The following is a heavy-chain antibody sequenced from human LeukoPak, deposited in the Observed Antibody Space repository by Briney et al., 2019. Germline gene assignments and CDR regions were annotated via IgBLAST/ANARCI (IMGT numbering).Heavy chain of an antibody. CDR3: TRAGGGYNLIH. V-gene: IGHV3-73*01. Sequence: GGSLRLSCAASGFTFSGSAMHWVRQASGKGLEWVGRIRSKANSYTTAYAASVKGRFTISRDDSKNTAYLQMNSLKTEDTAVYYCTRAGGGYNLIHWGQGTLVTVSS. CDR2: IRSKANSYTT. CDR1: GFTFSGSA. D-gene: IGHD5-24*01. J-gene: IGHJ4*02.